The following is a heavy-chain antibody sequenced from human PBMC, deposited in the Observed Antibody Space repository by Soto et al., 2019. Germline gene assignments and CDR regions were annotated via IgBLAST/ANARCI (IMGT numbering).Heavy chain of an antibody. CDR1: GYSFTSYW. Sequence: PGESLQISCKGSGYSFTSYWIRWVRQMPGKGLEWMGRIDPSDSYTNYSPSFQGHVTISADKSISTAYLTSVTAADTAVYYCARLGGFFQALDSWGRGTLVTVSS. CDR3: ARLGGFFQALDS. D-gene: IGHD2-15*01. CDR2: IDPSDSYT. J-gene: IGHJ5*01. V-gene: IGHV5-10-1*01.